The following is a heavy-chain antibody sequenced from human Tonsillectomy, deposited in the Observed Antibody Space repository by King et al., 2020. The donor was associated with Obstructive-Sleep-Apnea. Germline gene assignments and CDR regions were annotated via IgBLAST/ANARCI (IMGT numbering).Heavy chain of an antibody. D-gene: IGHD6-13*01. CDR3: AHSRFSSSLWGMDV. CDR2: NYWDDGK. Sequence: TLKESGPTLVKPTQTLTLTCTFSGFSLSSSGVGVGWIRQPPRKALEWLALNYWDDGKRVIPSLKSRVTITKDTSKNQVGLTMTNMDPVDTATYYCAHSRFSSSLWGMDVWGQGTTVTVSS. CDR1: GFSLSSSGVG. V-gene: IGHV2-5*02. J-gene: IGHJ6*02.